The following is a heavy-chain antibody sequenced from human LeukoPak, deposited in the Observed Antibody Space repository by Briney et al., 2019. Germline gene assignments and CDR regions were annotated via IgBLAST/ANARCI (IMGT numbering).Heavy chain of an antibody. CDR1: GFTFSSYG. CDR2: ISGSGGST. J-gene: IGHJ4*02. Sequence: GGTLRLSCAASGFTFSSYGMSWVRQAPEKGLEWVSAISGSGGSTYYADSVKGRFTISRDNSKNTLYLQMNSLRAEDTAVYHCAKDEGYDILTGYYFDYWGQGTLVTVSS. D-gene: IGHD3-9*01. V-gene: IGHV3-23*01. CDR3: AKDEGYDILTGYYFDY.